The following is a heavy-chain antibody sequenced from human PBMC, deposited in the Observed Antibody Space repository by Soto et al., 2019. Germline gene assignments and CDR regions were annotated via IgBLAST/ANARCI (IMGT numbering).Heavy chain of an antibody. CDR1: GFTFSSCW. CDR2: IKPDGSGI. CDR3: AREAWESLLDY. J-gene: IGHJ4*02. V-gene: IGHV3-7*04. Sequence: GGSLRLSCAASGFTFSSCWMTWVRQAPGKGLEWVAHIKPDGSGIAYVDSVKGRFTISRDNAKNSPYLDMNSLRAEDTAVYYCAREAWESLLDYWGMGTLVT. D-gene: IGHD1-26*01.